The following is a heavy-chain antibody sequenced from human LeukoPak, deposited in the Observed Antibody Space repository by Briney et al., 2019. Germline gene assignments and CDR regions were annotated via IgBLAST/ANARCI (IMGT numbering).Heavy chain of an antibody. CDR3: PREVSGRFDY. Sequence: PSHTLSHTRTVSVGSITNYDWSWIRQPPGKGLEWIEYIYYSGSSNYNPYPKSRVTISLDTSKNHFSLKLNSVPPADTAVYYCPREVSGRFDYWGQGTLVTVSS. D-gene: IGHD5/OR15-5a*01. CDR1: VGSITNYD. J-gene: IGHJ4*02. CDR2: IYYSGSS. V-gene: IGHV4-59*01.